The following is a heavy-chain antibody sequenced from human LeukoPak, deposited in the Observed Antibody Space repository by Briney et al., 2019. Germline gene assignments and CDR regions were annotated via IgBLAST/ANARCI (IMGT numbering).Heavy chain of an antibody. CDR3: VREDTPATANY. Sequence: GGSLRLSCVASGITFSNYAVSWVRQAPGKGLEWVSAISGGGHITYYADSVTGRFTISRDNSKDTVFLQMNSLRPGDTAIYYCVREDTPATANYWGQGTMVTISS. CDR2: ISGGGHIT. CDR1: GITFSNYA. J-gene: IGHJ4*02. V-gene: IGHV3-23*01. D-gene: IGHD2-21*02.